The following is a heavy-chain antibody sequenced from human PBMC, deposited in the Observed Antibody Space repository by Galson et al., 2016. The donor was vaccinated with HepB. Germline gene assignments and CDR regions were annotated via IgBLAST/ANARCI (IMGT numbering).Heavy chain of an antibody. D-gene: IGHD3-16*01. CDR2: IWYDGSNK. CDR3: ARDWGSYLDY. J-gene: IGHJ4*02. V-gene: IGHV3-33*01. CDR1: GFSFSSYG. Sequence: SLRLSCAASGFSFSSYGIHWVRQAPGKGLEWVAVIWYDGSNKFYADSVKGRFTVSRDNSKNTLFLQMNSLRADDTAVYYCARDWGSYLDYWGKGTLVTVSS.